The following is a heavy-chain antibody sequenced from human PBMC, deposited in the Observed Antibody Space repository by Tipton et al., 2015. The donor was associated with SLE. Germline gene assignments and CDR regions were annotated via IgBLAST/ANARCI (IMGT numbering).Heavy chain of an antibody. J-gene: IGHJ4*02. CDR2: IYYSGST. CDR3: ARGDLDYGDYNY. V-gene: IGHV4-59*11. CDR1: GGSISSHY. Sequence: GLVKPSETLSLTCTVSGGSISSHYWSWIRQPPGKGLEWIGYIYYSGSTYYNPSLKSRVTISVDTSKNQFSLKLSSVTAADTAVYYCARGDLDYGDYNYWGQGTLVTVSS. D-gene: IGHD4-17*01.